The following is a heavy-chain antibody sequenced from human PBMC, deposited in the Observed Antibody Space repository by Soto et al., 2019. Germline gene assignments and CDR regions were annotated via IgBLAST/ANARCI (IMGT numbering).Heavy chain of an antibody. D-gene: IGHD3-9*01. Sequence: ASVKVSFKASGYTFIDYYMHWGRQAPGQGFGWMGRISPKSGGTNYAQKFQGRVTMPWATSLNTAYMELSSLISEDTAVYYCARPPGYISDWYYFDLWGQGTLVTVSS. CDR1: GYTFIDYY. J-gene: IGHJ4*02. CDR3: ARPPGYISDWYYFDL. V-gene: IGHV1-2*02. CDR2: ISPKSGGT.